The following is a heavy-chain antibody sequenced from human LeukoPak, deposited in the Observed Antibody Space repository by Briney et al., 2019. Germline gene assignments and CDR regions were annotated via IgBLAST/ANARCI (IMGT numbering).Heavy chain of an antibody. J-gene: IGHJ5*02. CDR1: GGSFSGYY. Sequence: SETLSLTCAVYGGSFSGYYWSWIRQPPGKGLEWIGEINHSGSTNYNPSLKSRVTISVDTSKNQFSLKLSSVTAADTAVYYCARVVSSSWNPALRLDPWGQGTLVTVSS. CDR3: ARVVSSSWNPALRLDP. V-gene: IGHV4-34*01. CDR2: INHSGST. D-gene: IGHD6-13*01.